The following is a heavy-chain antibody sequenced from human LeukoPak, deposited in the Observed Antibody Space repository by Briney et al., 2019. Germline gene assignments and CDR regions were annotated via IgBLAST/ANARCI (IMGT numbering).Heavy chain of an antibody. D-gene: IGHD6-19*01. Sequence: SETLSLTCTVCGGSMSSYYWSWIRQPAGKGLEWIGRIYTSGSTNYNPSLKSRVTMSVDTSKNQFSLKLSSVTAADTAVYYCAREASGWYAGHYFDYWGQGTLVTVSS. CDR1: GGSMSSYY. J-gene: IGHJ4*02. CDR3: AREASGWYAGHYFDY. V-gene: IGHV4-4*07. CDR2: IYTSGST.